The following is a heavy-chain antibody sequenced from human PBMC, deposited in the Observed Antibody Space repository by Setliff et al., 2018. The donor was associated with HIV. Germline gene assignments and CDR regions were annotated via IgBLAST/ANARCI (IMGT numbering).Heavy chain of an antibody. CDR1: GFTFSDYY. CDR3: AAGDSSQYYFDY. CDR2: ISSSGNTI. D-gene: IGHD6-13*01. Sequence: KAGGSLRLSCAASGFTFSDYYMSWIRQAPGKGLEWVSYISSSGNTIYYADSVKGRLTISRDNAKNTLYLQMNSLRAEDTAVYYCAAGDSSQYYFDYWGQGTLVTVSS. V-gene: IGHV3-11*01. J-gene: IGHJ4*02.